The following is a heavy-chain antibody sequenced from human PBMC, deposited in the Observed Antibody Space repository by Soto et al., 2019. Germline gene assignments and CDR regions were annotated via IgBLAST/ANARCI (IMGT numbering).Heavy chain of an antibody. Sequence: PGGSLRLSCVASGFTFSSYEMNWVRQAPGKGLEWVSYISSSGMTVYYADSVKGRFTISRDNAKNSLYLQMNNLRAEDTAVYYCARPQEIDNFWSLGYYYTVDVWRQGTTVTVSS. J-gene: IGHJ6*02. D-gene: IGHD3-3*01. V-gene: IGHV3-48*03. CDR3: ARPQEIDNFWSLGYYYTVDV. CDR1: GFTFSSYE. CDR2: ISSSGMTV.